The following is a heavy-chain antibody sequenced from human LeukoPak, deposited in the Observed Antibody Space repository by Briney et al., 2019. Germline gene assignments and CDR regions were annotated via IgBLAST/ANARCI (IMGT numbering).Heavy chain of an antibody. V-gene: IGHV3-15*01. D-gene: IGHD1-26*01. CDR3: TTADSGPHFGDYYYYYGMDV. Sequence: PGGSLRLSCAASGFTFSNAWMSWVRQAPGKGLEWVGRIKSKTDGGTTDYAAPVKGRFTISRDDSKNTLYLQMNSLKTEDTAVYYCTTADSGPHFGDYYYYYGMDVWGQGTTVTVSS. CDR1: GFTFSNAW. J-gene: IGHJ6*02. CDR2: IKSKTDGGTT.